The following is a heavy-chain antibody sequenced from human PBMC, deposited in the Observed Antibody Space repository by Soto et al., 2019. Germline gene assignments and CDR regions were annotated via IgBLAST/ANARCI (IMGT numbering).Heavy chain of an antibody. D-gene: IGHD6-6*01. CDR3: AKDSVAGRRVSQGGAFDI. J-gene: IGHJ3*02. CDR2: ISAGGGST. CDR1: GFTFSSYA. V-gene: IGHV3-23*01. Sequence: QVLESGGGLVQPGGSLRLSCAVSGFTFSSYAMSWVHQAPGKGLEWVSAISAGGGSTYDADSVKGRFTISRDNSKNTLYLQMNSLRVEDTAVYYCAKDSVAGRRVSQGGAFDIWGQGTMVIVSS.